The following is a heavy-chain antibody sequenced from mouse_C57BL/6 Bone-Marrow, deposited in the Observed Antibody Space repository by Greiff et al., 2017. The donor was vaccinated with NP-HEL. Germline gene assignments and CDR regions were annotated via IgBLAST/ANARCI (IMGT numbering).Heavy chain of an antibody. D-gene: IGHD2-4*01. V-gene: IGHV7-3*01. CDR2: IRNKANGYTT. Sequence: EVKLVESGGGLVQPGGSLSLSCAASGFTFTDYYMSWVRQPPGKALEWLGFIRNKANGYTTEYSASVKGRFTISRDKSPSILYLQMNALGAEDSTTYYCARSIYYDYADDPFYAMDYWGQGTSVTVSS. CDR1: GFTFTDYY. CDR3: ARSIYYDYADDPFYAMDY. J-gene: IGHJ4*01.